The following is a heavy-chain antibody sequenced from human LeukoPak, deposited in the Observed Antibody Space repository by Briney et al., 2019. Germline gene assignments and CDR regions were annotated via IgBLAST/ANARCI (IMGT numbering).Heavy chain of an antibody. D-gene: IGHD3-22*01. V-gene: IGHV1-69*02. Sequence: GASVKVSCKASGYTFTGYYLHWVRQAPGQGLEWMGRIIPILGIANYAQKFQGRVTITADKSTSTAYMELSSLRSEDTAVYYCARWDDSTAYDYWGQGTLVTVSS. CDR2: IIPILGIA. CDR3: ARWDDSTAYDY. J-gene: IGHJ4*02. CDR1: GYTFTGYY.